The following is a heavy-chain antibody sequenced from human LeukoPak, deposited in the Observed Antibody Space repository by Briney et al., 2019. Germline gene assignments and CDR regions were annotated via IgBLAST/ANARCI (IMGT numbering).Heavy chain of an antibody. V-gene: IGHV3-30*18. J-gene: IGHJ4*02. D-gene: IGHD4-17*01. CDR2: ISYDGSNN. Sequence: GGSLRLSCAASGFTFSSYAMHWVRQAPGKGLEWVAVISYDGSNNYYADSVKGRFTISRDNSKNTLSLQMNSLRAEDTAVYYCAKMGDFGDFVVGSSFLDYWGQGTLVTVSS. CDR3: AKMGDFGDFVVGSSFLDY. CDR1: GFTFSSYA.